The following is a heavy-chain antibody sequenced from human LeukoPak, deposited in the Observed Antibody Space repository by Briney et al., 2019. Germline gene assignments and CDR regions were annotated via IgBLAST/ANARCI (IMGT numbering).Heavy chain of an antibody. Sequence: GGSLRLSCAASGFTFSSYAMSWVRQAPGKGLEWVSAISGSGGSTCYADSVKGRFTISRDNSKNTLYLQMNSLRAEDTAVYYCAKDGYSSGWSHYYYYYMDVWGKGTTVTVSS. CDR1: GFTFSSYA. CDR2: ISGSGGST. D-gene: IGHD6-19*01. J-gene: IGHJ6*03. CDR3: AKDGYSSGWSHYYYYYMDV. V-gene: IGHV3-23*01.